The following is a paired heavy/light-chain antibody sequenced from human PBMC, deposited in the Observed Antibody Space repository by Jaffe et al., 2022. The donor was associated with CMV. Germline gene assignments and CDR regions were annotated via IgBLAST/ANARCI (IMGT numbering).Light chain of an antibody. CDR1: QDIRNY. CDR3: QQYDNIPLT. V-gene: IGKV1-33*01. J-gene: IGKJ4*01. Sequence: DIQMTQSPSSLSASVGDRVTITCQASQDIRNYLNWYQQKPGKAPKLLIYDASNLETGVPSRFSGSGSGTDFTFTISSLQPEDIATYYCQQYDNIPLTFGGGTKVEIK. CDR2: DAS.
Heavy chain of an antibody. D-gene: IGHD1-26*01. CDR3: ARAPLSGSYYLGDY. V-gene: IGHV3-21*06. CDR1: GFTFSSYT. Sequence: EVQLVESGGGLVQPGGSLRLSCAASGFTFSSYTMTWVRQAPGKGLEWVSSIGDTGNYKYYAGSVKGRFTISRDNAKNSLYLQMNSLRAEDTAVYYCARAPLSGSYYLGDYWGQGTLVTVSS. CDR2: IGDTGNYK. J-gene: IGHJ4*02.